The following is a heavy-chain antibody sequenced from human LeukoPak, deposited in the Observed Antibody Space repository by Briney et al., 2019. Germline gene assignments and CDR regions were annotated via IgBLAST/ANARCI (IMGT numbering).Heavy chain of an antibody. D-gene: IGHD2-8*01. CDR2: ISGSGAGT. J-gene: IGHJ4*02. CDR3: AKMVREFYTISYYFDY. Sequence: GVSLRLSCAASGFTFSGYAMNWVRQAPGKGLEWVSGISGSGAGTYYADSVKGRFTISRDNSKNTLYLQMNSLRADDTAVYYCAKMVREFYTISYYFDYWGQGTLVTVSS. CDR1: GFTFSGYA. V-gene: IGHV3-23*01.